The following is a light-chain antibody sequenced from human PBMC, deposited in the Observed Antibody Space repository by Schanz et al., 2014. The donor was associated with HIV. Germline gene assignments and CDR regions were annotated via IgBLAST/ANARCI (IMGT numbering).Light chain of an antibody. CDR2: DDY. J-gene: IGLJ3*02. Sequence: QSVLTQPPSLFGAPGQRVSLSCNGSSSNIGAGYDVHWYLQFPGTAPKLLIYDDYNRPSGVPDRFSGSKSGTSASLAITGLQTGDEADYYCGTWHSNLIGWLFGGGTKVTVL. CDR3: GTWHSNLIGWL. CDR1: SSNIGAGYD. V-gene: IGLV1-40*01.